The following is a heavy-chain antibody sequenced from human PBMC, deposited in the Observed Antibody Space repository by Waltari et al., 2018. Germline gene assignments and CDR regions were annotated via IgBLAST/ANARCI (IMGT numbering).Heavy chain of an antibody. J-gene: IGHJ4*02. V-gene: IGHV3-48*03. D-gene: IGHD5-12*01. Sequence: EVQLVESGGGLVQPGGYLRLARAASGITFRNYEKNWVRQAPGKGLDWVSHISSSGNTINYAGSVKGRFTMSRDNAKNSLYLDMNSLRAEDTAVYYCARGSYTGYEVDYWGQGTLVTVSS. CDR3: ARGSYTGYEVDY. CDR1: GITFRNYE. CDR2: ISSSGNTI.